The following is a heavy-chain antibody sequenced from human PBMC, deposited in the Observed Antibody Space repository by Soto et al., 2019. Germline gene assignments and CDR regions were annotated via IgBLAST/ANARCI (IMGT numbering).Heavy chain of an antibody. D-gene: IGHD3-22*01. CDR2: ISAYNGNT. Sequence: SVKVSCKASGYTFTSYGISWVRQAPGQGLEWMGWISAYNGNTNYAQKLQGRVTMTTDTSTSTAYMELRSLRSDDTAVYYCARVNPYDSSGYYYFDYWGQGTLVTVSS. V-gene: IGHV1-18*01. CDR1: GYTFTSYG. J-gene: IGHJ4*02. CDR3: ARVNPYDSSGYYYFDY.